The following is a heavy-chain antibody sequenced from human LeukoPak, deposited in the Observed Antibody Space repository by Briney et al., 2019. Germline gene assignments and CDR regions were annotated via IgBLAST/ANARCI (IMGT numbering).Heavy chain of an antibody. D-gene: IGHD5-24*01. Sequence: SGPLSLTCTVSGRSISSSSYYWRWIRKPPGKGLDWIGSIYYNGNSQYNASLKRRVTICIDTSKKQFSLKLTSMTAADTAVYYFAIEVRYDGYQRGGWGQGTLVTVSS. V-gene: IGHV4-39*01. J-gene: IGHJ4*02. CDR2: IYYNGNS. CDR1: GRSISSSSYY. CDR3: AIEVRYDGYQRGG.